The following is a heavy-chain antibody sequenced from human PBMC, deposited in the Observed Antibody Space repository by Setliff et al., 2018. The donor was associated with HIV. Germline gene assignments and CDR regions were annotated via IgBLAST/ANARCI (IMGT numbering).Heavy chain of an antibody. D-gene: IGHD4-4*01. Sequence: WASVKVSCKASGYTFTDFYIFWVRQAPGGGLEWMGWINPNSGGTNYAQKFQGRVTMTRDTSITTAYMELSRLKSDDTAVYYCARGATTAGLIDYWGQGTLVTVSS. CDR1: GYTFTDFY. CDR2: INPNSGGT. J-gene: IGHJ4*02. V-gene: IGHV1-2*02. CDR3: ARGATTAGLIDY.